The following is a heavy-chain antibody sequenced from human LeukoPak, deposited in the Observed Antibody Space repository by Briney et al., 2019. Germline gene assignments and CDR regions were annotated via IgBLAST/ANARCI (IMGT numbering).Heavy chain of an antibody. V-gene: IGHV1-2*02. Sequence: ASVKVSCKASGYTFTGYYMHWVRQAPGQGLEWMGWINPNSGGTNYAQKFQGRVTMTRDTSISTAYMELSRLRSEDTAGYYCARVRGSRYDILTGYYDFDPWGQGTLVTVSS. CDR3: ARVRGSRYDILTGYYDFDP. D-gene: IGHD3-9*01. J-gene: IGHJ5*02. CDR1: GYTFTGYY. CDR2: INPNSGGT.